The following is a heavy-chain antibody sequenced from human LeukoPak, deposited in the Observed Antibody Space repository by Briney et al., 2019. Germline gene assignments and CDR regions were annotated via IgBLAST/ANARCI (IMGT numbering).Heavy chain of an antibody. CDR2: ISAYNGNT. CDR1: GYTFTSYS. CDR3: AREGLGELTLDY. J-gene: IGHJ4*02. V-gene: IGHV1-18*01. D-gene: IGHD3-16*01. Sequence: GASVKVSCKGSGYTFTSYSINWVRQAPGQGLGWMGWISAYNGNTNYAQKFEGRVTMTTDTSTSTAYMELRSLRSDDTAVYYCAREGLGELTLDYWGQGTLVTVSS.